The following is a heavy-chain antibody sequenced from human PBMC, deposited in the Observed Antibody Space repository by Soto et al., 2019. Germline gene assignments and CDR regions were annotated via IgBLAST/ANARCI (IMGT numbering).Heavy chain of an antibody. Sequence: QVQLQESGPGLVKPSQTLSLTCTVSGGSLTSDIYYWSWIRQSPGEGQEWFGHINYSGRTYYNPSLKSRLTISVDTSKNQSSLDLTSVAAADTAVYFCARAHNLPSAFDNWGQGTMVTVSS. J-gene: IGHJ3*02. D-gene: IGHD1-1*01. CDR1: GGSLTSDIYY. CDR3: ARAHNLPSAFDN. V-gene: IGHV4-30-4*01. CDR2: INYSGRT.